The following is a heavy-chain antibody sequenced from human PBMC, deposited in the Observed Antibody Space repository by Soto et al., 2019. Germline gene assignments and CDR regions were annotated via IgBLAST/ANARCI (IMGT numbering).Heavy chain of an antibody. V-gene: IGHV4-4*02. Sequence: LSLTCAVSGGSISSSNWWSWVRQPPGKGLEWIGEIYHSGSTNYNPSLKSRVTISVDKSKNQFSLKLSSVTAADTAVYYCARRSSWSRGRLDYWGQGTLVTVSS. J-gene: IGHJ4*02. CDR1: GGSISSSNW. CDR3: ARRSSWSRGRLDY. CDR2: IYHSGST. D-gene: IGHD6-13*01.